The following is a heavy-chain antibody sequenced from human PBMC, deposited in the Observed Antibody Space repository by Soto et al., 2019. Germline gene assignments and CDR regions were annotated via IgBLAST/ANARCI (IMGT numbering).Heavy chain of an antibody. J-gene: IGHJ4*02. CDR3: AGGDYGDSIDF. D-gene: IGHD4-17*01. Sequence: VHLVESGGGVVQPGKSLRLSCAASGFTFDNYGMLWVRQAPGKGLEWVALISYDDSYRYYTTSVRGRFTISRDNSKNMVFLHMNSLQGDDTAVYYCAGGDYGDSIDFWGQGTLVTVSS. CDR2: ISYDDSYR. V-gene: IGHV3-33*01. CDR1: GFTFDNYG.